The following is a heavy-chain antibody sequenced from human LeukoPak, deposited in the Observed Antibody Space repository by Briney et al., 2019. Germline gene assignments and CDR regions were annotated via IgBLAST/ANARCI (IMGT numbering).Heavy chain of an antibody. CDR3: ARASFQRWLQLGGD. CDR2: ISTGSSSI. D-gene: IGHD5-24*01. CDR1: GFTFSIYN. V-gene: IGHV3-48*02. J-gene: IGHJ4*02. Sequence: GGSLRLSCAASGFTFSIYNMDWVRQAPGKGLEWLSYISTGSSSIYYADSVKGRFTISRDNAKNSLFLQMNSLRDEDTAVYYCARASFQRWLQLGGDWGQGTLVTVSS.